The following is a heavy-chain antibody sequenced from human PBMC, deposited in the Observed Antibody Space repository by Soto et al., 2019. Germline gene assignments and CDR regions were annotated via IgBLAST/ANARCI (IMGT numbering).Heavy chain of an antibody. V-gene: IGHV3-48*02. CDR2: ISSSSSTI. CDR3: ARDVGDSAYSAFDI. Sequence: ELQLVESGGGLVQPGGSLRLSCAVSGFTFSNYNMNWVRQAPGKGLEWVSYISSSSSTINYADSVQGRFTIPRDNAKNSLYLQMNSLKDDDTAVYFCARDVGDSAYSAFDIWGQGTMVTVSS. CDR1: GFTFSNYN. D-gene: IGHD4-4*01. J-gene: IGHJ3*02.